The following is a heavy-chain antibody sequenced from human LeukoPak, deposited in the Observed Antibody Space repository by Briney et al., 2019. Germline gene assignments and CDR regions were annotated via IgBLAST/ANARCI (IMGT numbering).Heavy chain of an antibody. CDR3: ATDSHKWTRELAPFDY. CDR1: GGTFSSYA. V-gene: IGHV1-69*04. J-gene: IGHJ4*02. D-gene: IGHD1-26*01. CDR2: IIPILGIA. Sequence: SVKVSCKASGGTFSSYAISWVRQAPGQGLEWMGRIIPILGIANYAQKFQGRVTITADKSTSTAYMELSSLRSEDTAVYYCATDSHKWTRELAPFDYWGQGTLVTVSS.